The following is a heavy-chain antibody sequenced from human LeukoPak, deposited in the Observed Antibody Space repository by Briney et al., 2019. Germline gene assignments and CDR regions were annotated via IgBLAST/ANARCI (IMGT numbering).Heavy chain of an antibody. CDR2: MNPNSGNT. CDR1: GYTFTSYD. J-gene: IGHJ5*02. D-gene: IGHD3-10*01. CDR3: AAVILLYLGELSNWFDP. Sequence: ASVKVSCKASGYTFTSYDINWVRQATGQGLEWMGCMNPNSGNTGYAQKFQGRVTMTEDTSTDTAYMELSSLRSEDTAVYYCAAVILLYLGELSNWFDPWGQGTLVTVSS. V-gene: IGHV1-8*01.